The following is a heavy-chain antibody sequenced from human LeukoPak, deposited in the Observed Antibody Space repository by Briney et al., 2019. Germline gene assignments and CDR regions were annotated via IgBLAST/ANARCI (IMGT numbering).Heavy chain of an antibody. J-gene: IGHJ4*02. CDR1: GYTFTGYY. V-gene: IGHV1-2*02. D-gene: IGHD5-24*01. CDR2: INPNSGGT. Sequence: ALVKVSCKASGYTFTGYYMHWVRQAPGQGLEWMGWINPNSGGTNYAQKFQGRVTMTRDTSISTAYMELSRLRSDDTAVYYCAREGSDGYNPLDYWGQGTLVTVSS. CDR3: AREGSDGYNPLDY.